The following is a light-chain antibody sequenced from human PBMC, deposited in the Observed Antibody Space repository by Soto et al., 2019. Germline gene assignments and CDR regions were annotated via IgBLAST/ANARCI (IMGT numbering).Light chain of an antibody. CDR1: QRFGSSN. CDR3: QQYGSSGT. V-gene: IGKV3-20*01. CDR2: GAS. J-gene: IGKJ1*01. Sequence: EIGLTQSPGTLSLSPGEIGTLSCRASQRFGSSNLAWYQQKPGQAPRLLIYGASNRATGIPDRFSGSGSGTDFTLTISRLEPEDFAVYYCQQYGSSGTFGQGTKVDIK.